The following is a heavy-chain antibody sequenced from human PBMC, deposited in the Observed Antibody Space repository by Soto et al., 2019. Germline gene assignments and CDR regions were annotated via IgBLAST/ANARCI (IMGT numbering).Heavy chain of an antibody. CDR1: GGTFSSYA. D-gene: IGHD6-19*01. V-gene: IGHV1-69*13. CDR2: IIPIFGTA. Sequence: ASVKVSCKASGGTFSSYAISWVRQAPGQGLEWMGGIIPIFGTANYAQKFQGRVTITADESTSTAYMELSSLRSEDTAVYYCARGGIAVAPRFDPWGQRTRVTVSS. J-gene: IGHJ5*02. CDR3: ARGGIAVAPRFDP.